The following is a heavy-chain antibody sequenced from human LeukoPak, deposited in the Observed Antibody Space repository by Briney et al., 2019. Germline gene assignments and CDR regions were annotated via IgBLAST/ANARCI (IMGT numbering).Heavy chain of an antibody. J-gene: IGHJ4*02. D-gene: IGHD6-19*01. V-gene: IGHV3-21*01. CDR3: ARGQWPDY. CDR1: GFTFSTYT. CDR2: LSSSSSYI. Sequence: GGSLRLSCAASGFTFSTYTMNWVRQAPGKGLWWVSSLSSSSSYIAYSDSVKGRFTISRDNAKNSLYLQMNGLRAEDTAVFYCARGQWPDYWGQGTLLIVSS.